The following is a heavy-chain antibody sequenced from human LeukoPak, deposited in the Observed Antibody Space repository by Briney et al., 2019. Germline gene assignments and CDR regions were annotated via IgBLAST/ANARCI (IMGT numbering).Heavy chain of an antibody. Sequence: GGSLRLSCAGSGFTFSSYNMNWVRQAPGKGLEWVSSISGSSSYIYYADSVKGRFTISRDNAKNSLYLQMNSLRAEDTAVYYCARLPELPGFGDYWGQGTLVTVSS. J-gene: IGHJ4*02. CDR3: ARLPELPGFGDY. CDR1: GFTFSSYN. D-gene: IGHD3-10*01. V-gene: IGHV3-21*01. CDR2: ISGSSSYI.